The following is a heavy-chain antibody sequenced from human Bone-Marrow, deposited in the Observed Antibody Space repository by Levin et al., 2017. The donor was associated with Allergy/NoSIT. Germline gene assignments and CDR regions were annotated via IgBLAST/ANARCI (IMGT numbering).Heavy chain of an antibody. D-gene: IGHD3-9*01. V-gene: IGHV4-59*01. Sequence: SETLSLTCTVSGGSISSYYWSWIRQPPGKGLEWIGYIYYSGSTNYNPSLKSRVTISVDTSKNQFSLKLSSVTAADTAVYYCARGSILTIFDYWGQGTLVTVSS. J-gene: IGHJ4*02. CDR3: ARGSILTIFDY. CDR2: IYYSGST. CDR1: GGSISSYY.